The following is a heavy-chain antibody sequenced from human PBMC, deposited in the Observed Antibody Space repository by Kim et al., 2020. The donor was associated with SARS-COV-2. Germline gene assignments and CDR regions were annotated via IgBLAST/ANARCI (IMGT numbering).Heavy chain of an antibody. J-gene: IGHJ6*02. Sequence: GGSLRLSCAASGFTFSSYAMHWVCQAPGKGLEWVAVISYDGSNKYYADSVKGRFTISRDNSKNTLYLQMNSLRAEDTAVYYCARSNGGAYYYGMDVWGQGTTVTVSS. CDR2: ISYDGSNK. CDR3: ARSNGGAYYYGMDV. D-gene: IGHD4-17*01. CDR1: GFTFSSYA. V-gene: IGHV3-30-3*01.